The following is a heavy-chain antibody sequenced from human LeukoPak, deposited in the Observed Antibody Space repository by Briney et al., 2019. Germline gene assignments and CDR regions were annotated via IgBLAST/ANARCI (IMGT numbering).Heavy chain of an antibody. V-gene: IGHV3-48*01. CDR3: ARDDFWSGYPFDY. Sequence: PGGSLRLSCAASGFTFSSDSMKWVRQGPGKGLEWVSFISGSSGVIYYADSVKGRFTISRDNAKNSLYLQMNSLRAEDTAVYYCARDDFWSGYPFDYWGQGTLVTVSS. D-gene: IGHD3-3*01. J-gene: IGHJ4*02. CDR1: GFTFSSDS. CDR2: ISGSSGVI.